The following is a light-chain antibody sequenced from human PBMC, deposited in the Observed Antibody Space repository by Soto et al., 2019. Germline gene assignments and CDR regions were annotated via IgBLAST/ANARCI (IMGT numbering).Light chain of an antibody. CDR1: QSVTSSH. J-gene: IGKJ2*01. CDR3: LLYFSPDRYT. CDR2: GAS. Sequence: EIVLTQTPGTLSLSPGERATLSCRASQSVTSSHLAWYQQKPGQAPRLLIYGASTRATGIPDRFSGSGSDTDFSLTIRRLDPEDFAMYYRLLYFSPDRYTFGPGTKVQIK. V-gene: IGKV3-20*01.